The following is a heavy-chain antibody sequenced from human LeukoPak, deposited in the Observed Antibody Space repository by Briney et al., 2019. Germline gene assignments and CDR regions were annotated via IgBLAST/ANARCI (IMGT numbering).Heavy chain of an antibody. Sequence: GASVKVSCKASGYTFTGYYMHWVRQAPGQGLGWMGWINPNSGGTNYAQKFQGRVTMTRDTSISTAYMELSRLRSDDTAVYYCARGEYSSSPPSDYWGQGTPVTVSS. J-gene: IGHJ4*02. D-gene: IGHD6-6*01. V-gene: IGHV1-2*02. CDR1: GYTFTGYY. CDR3: ARGEYSSSPPSDY. CDR2: INPNSGGT.